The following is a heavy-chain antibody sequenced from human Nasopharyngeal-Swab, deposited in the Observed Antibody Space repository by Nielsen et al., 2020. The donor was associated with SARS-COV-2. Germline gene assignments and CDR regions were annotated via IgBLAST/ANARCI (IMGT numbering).Heavy chain of an antibody. CDR1: GFTFSGSA. Sequence: GASLQISCAASGFTFSGSAMYWVRQASGKGLEWVGRIRSKANSYATAYAASVKGRFTISRDDSKNTAYLQMNSLKTEDTAVYYCTSLRVVTLKGMDVWGQGTTVTVSS. J-gene: IGHJ6*02. V-gene: IGHV3-73*01. D-gene: IGHD2-21*02. CDR2: IRSKANSYAT. CDR3: TSLRVVTLKGMDV.